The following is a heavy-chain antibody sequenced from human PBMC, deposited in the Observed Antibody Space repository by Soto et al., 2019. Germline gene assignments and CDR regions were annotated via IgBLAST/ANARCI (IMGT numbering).Heavy chain of an antibody. CDR2: ISAYNGNT. CDR3: ARSRDPFDY. Sequence: ASVKVSCNSSGCTFTSYGIICVRQAPGQGLEWMGWISAYNGNTNYAQKLQGRVTMTTDTSTSTAYMELRSLRSDDTAVYYCARSRDPFDYWGQGTLVTVSS. CDR1: GCTFTSYG. V-gene: IGHV1-18*01. J-gene: IGHJ4*02.